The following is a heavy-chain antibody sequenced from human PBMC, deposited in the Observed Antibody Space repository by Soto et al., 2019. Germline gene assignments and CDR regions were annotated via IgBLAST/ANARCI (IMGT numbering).Heavy chain of an antibody. CDR1: GFTFSSYG. V-gene: IGHV3-30*18. Sequence: QVQLVESGGGVVQPGRSLRLSCAASGFTFSSYGMHWVRQAPGKGLEWVAVMSYDGSNKYYADSVKGRFTISRDNSKNRLYLQMNSVRAEDTAVYYCAKVGVTWQWLGRYFDYWGQGTLVTVS. J-gene: IGHJ4*02. D-gene: IGHD6-19*01. CDR3: AKVGVTWQWLGRYFDY. CDR2: MSYDGSNK.